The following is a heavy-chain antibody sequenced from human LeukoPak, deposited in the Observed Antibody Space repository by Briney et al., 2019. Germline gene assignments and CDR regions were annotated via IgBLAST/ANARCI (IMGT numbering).Heavy chain of an antibody. J-gene: IGHJ4*02. V-gene: IGHV1-18*01. CDR3: ARAQLRTTVTTSWVYYFDY. CDR1: GYTFTSYG. CDR2: ISAYNGNT. Sequence: ASVKVSCRASGYTFTSYGISWVRQAPGQGLEWMGWISAYNGNTNYAQKLQSRVTMTTDTSTSTAYMELRSLRSDGTAVYYCARAQLRTTVTTSWVYYFDYWGQGTLVTVSS. D-gene: IGHD4-17*01.